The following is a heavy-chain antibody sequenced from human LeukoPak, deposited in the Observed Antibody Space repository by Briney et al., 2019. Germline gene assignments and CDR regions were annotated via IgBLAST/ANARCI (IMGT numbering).Heavy chain of an antibody. J-gene: IGHJ3*01. Sequence: GESLKISCKGSGYSFASYWIAWVREMPGKGLEWMGIIYPGDSDTRYSPSFQGQVTISADKSISTAYLQWSSLKASDTAIYYCARQWGDCSSTSCYSAYWGQGTMVTVSS. D-gene: IGHD2-2*01. CDR3: ARQWGDCSSTSCYSAY. V-gene: IGHV5-51*01. CDR1: GYSFASYW. CDR2: IYPGDSDT.